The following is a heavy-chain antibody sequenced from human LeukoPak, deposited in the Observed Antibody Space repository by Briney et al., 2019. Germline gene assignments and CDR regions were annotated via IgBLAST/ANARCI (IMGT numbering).Heavy chain of an antibody. CDR2: ILPIFGTT. Sequence: SVKVSCRASGGTFSSYAISWVRQAPGQGLEWMGGILPIFGTTNYAQKFQGRVTITTDESTSTAYMELSSLKSEDTAVYYCARAGAELLWFGELLYWGQGTLVTVSS. J-gene: IGHJ4*02. D-gene: IGHD3-10*01. V-gene: IGHV1-69*05. CDR3: ARAGAELLWFGELLY. CDR1: GGTFSSYA.